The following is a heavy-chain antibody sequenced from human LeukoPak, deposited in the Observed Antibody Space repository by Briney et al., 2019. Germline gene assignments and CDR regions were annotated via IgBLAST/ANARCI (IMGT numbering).Heavy chain of an antibody. CDR3: AKDGGLWVSAHWGDS. D-gene: IGHD7-27*01. CDR2: ITTSDGNT. V-gene: IGHV3-23*01. Sequence: GGSLRLSCAASGFTFSSYTMSWVRQAPGKGLEWVSTITTSDGNTYYADSAKGRFTVSRDNSKNTLFLQMNSLRAEDTAVYYCAKDGGLWVSAHWGDSWGRGTLVTVSS. J-gene: IGHJ4*02. CDR1: GFTFSSYT.